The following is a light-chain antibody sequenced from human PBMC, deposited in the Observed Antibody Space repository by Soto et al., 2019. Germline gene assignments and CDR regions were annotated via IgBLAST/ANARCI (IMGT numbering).Light chain of an antibody. CDR2: ATS. J-gene: IGKJ3*01. CDR1: QSIGNY. Sequence: EVVLTQSPATLSLSPGEGATLSCRASQSIGNYLAWYQQKPGQPPRLLIYATSNRATGIPARFSGSGSGTEFTLTISSLEPEDFAVYYCHQRSSWPFTFGPGTKVDI. CDR3: HQRSSWPFT. V-gene: IGKV3-11*01.